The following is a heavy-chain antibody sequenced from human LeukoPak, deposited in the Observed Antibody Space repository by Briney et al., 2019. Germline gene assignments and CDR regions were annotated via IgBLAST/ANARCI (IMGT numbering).Heavy chain of an antibody. CDR2: IRSKTDGGTT. CDR1: GFTFSNAW. Sequence: GGSLRLSCAAPGFTFSNAWMHWVRQAPGKGLEWVGRIRSKTDGGTTKGRFTISRDDSKTTLYLQMNSLKTEDTAVYYCTAYGLDYWGQGTLVTVSS. V-gene: IGHV3-15*01. J-gene: IGHJ4*02. D-gene: IGHD4-17*01. CDR3: TAYGLDY.